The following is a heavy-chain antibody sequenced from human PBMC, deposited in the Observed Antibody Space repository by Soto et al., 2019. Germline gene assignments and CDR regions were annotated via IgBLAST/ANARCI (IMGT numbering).Heavy chain of an antibody. J-gene: IGHJ5*02. CDR2: IYYSGST. CDR3: ARFSITGTTHWFDP. Sequence: SETLSLTCAVYGGSISSYYWSWIRQPPGKGLEWIGYIYYSGSTNYNPSLKSRVTISVDTSKNQFSLKLSSVTAADTAVYYCARFSITGTTHWFDPWGQGTLVTVSS. V-gene: IGHV4-59*01. D-gene: IGHD1-7*01. CDR1: GGSISSYY.